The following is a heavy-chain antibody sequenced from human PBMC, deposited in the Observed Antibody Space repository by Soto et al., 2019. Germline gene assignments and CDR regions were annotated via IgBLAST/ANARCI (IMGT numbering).Heavy chain of an antibody. CDR1: GGSFSGYY. J-gene: IGHJ6*02. Sequence: SETLSLTCAVYGGSFSGYYWSWIRQPPGKGLEWIGEINHSGSTNYNPSLKSRVTISVDTSKNQFSLKLSSVTAADTAVYYCARDLPGDRFGESYYGMDVWGQGTTVTVSS. D-gene: IGHD3-10*01. V-gene: IGHV4-34*01. CDR2: INHSGST. CDR3: ARDLPGDRFGESYYGMDV.